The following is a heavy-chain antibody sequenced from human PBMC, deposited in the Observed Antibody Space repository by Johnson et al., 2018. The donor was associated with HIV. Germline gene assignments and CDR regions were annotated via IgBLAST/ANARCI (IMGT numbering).Heavy chain of an antibody. CDR2: IWYDGSNK. V-gene: IGHV3-33*01. D-gene: IGHD1-26*01. CDR3: ARSRGGSSEDAFDI. CDR1: GFSFSSYG. J-gene: IGHJ3*02. Sequence: QVQLVESGGGVVQPGRSLRLSCAASGFSFSSYGMHWVRQAPGKGLEWVAVIWYDGSNKYYADSVKGRFTISRDNSKNTLYLQMNSLRAEDTAFYYGARSRGGSSEDAFDIWGQGTMVTVSS.